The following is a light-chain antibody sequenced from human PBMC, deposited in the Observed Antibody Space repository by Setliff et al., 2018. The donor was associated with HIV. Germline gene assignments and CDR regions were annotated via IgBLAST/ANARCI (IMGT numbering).Light chain of an antibody. CDR2: DAN. Sequence: SVLTQPRSVSGSLGQSVTISCTGTSSDVGDYNHVSWYQQHPGKAPKRIIYDANKRPSGVPDRFSASKSGNTASLTISGLQAEDEADYYCSYAGKFTWVLGGGTKVTVL. CDR1: SSDVGDYNH. V-gene: IGLV2-11*01. J-gene: IGLJ3*02. CDR3: CSYAGKFTWV.